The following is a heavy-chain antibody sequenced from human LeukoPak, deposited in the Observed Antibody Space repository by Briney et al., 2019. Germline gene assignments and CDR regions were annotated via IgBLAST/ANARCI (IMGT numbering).Heavy chain of an antibody. J-gene: IGHJ4*02. CDR3: ARDRGTWNDDGFDY. CDR1: GFTFSDYN. V-gene: IGHV3-11*01. Sequence: GGSLRLSCAASGFTFSDYNMRWIRQAPGKGLEWVSSISRSGSTKYYADSVKGRFTISRDNAKNSLFLQMNSLRAEDTAVYYCARDRGTWNDDGFDYWGQGTLVTVSS. CDR2: ISRSGSTK. D-gene: IGHD1-1*01.